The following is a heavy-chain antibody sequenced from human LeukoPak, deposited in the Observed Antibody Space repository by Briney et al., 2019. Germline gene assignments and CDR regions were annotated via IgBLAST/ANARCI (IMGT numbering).Heavy chain of an antibody. Sequence: HPGGSLRLSCAASGFTFSSYAMSWVRQAPGKGLEWVSAISGDGGSTYYADSVKGRFTISRDNSKNSLYLQMNSLRTEDTALYYCAKDMGWRRPVAGTGEDDYWGQGTLVTVSS. V-gene: IGHV3-43*02. CDR2: ISGDGGST. CDR3: AKDMGWRRPVAGTGEDDY. J-gene: IGHJ4*02. CDR1: GFTFSSYA. D-gene: IGHD6-19*01.